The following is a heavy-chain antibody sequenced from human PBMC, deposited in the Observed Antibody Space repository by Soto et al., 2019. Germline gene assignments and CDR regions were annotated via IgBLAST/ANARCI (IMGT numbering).Heavy chain of an antibody. J-gene: IGHJ4*02. Sequence: GGSLRLSCAASGFTFSSYDMHWVRQATGKGLEWVSAIGTAGDTYYPGSVKGRFTISRENAKNSLYLQMNSLRAGDTAVYYCARGYYGDYGLDYRGQGTLVTVSS. CDR2: IGTAGDT. CDR3: ARGYYGDYGLDY. CDR1: GFTFSSYD. V-gene: IGHV3-13*01. D-gene: IGHD4-17*01.